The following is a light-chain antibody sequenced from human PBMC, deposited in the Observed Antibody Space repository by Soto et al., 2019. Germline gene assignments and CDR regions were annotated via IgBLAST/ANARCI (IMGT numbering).Light chain of an antibody. V-gene: IGKV3-15*01. Sequence: EIVMTQSPATLSVSPGERATLSCRASQSVSSNLDWYQQKPGQAPRLRIYGASTRATGLPARFRGSGSGTEFTLTITSLQSEDFAVYYCQQYNNWWTFGQGTKVEIK. CDR3: QQYNNWWT. CDR2: GAS. CDR1: QSVSSN. J-gene: IGKJ1*01.